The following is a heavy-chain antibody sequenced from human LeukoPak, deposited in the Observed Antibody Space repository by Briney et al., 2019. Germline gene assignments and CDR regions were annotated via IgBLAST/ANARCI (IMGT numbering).Heavy chain of an antibody. D-gene: IGHD5-18*01. CDR2: INHSGST. Sequence: SETLPLTCAVYGGSFSGYYWSWIRQPPGKGLEWIGEINHSGSTNYNPSPKSRVTISVDTSKNQFSLKLSSVTAADTAVYYCNSNSGYSYGFDYWGQGTLVTVSS. CDR3: NSNSGYSYGFDY. V-gene: IGHV4-34*01. CDR1: GGSFSGYY. J-gene: IGHJ4*02.